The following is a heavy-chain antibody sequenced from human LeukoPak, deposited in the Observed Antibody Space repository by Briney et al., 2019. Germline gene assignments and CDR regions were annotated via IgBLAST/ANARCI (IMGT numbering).Heavy chain of an antibody. J-gene: IGHJ6*02. V-gene: IGHV3-21*01. D-gene: IGHD2-2*01. CDR2: ISSSSSYI. CDR1: GFTFSSYS. Sequence: EGSLRLSCAASGFTFSSYSMNWVRQAPGKGLEWVSSISSSSSYIYYADSVKGRFTISRDNAKNSLYLQMNSLRAEDTAVYYCARGADIVVVPAAYYYYGMDVWGQGTTVTVSS. CDR3: ARGADIVVVPAAYYYYGMDV.